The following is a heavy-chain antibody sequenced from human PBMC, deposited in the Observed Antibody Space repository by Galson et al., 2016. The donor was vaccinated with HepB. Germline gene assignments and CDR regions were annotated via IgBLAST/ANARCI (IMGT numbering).Heavy chain of an antibody. V-gene: IGHV3-23*01. CDR1: GFPFSSSA. D-gene: IGHD2-15*01. CDR3: AKYCRGGNCNGYYFDY. Sequence: SLRLSCAASGFPFSSSAMSWARQAPGKGLEWVSTFSGGTTWYADSVKGRFTVSTDDSKNTLYLQMNNLRAEDTALYYCAKYCRGGNCNGYYFDYWGQGTTVTVSS. J-gene: IGHJ4*02. CDR2: FSGGTT.